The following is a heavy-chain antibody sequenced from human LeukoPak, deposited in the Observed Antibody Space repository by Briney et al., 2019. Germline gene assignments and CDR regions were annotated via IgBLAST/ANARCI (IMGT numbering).Heavy chain of an antibody. V-gene: IGHV3-23*01. D-gene: IGHD2-15*01. CDR2: ISGSGGST. CDR3: AKSIRSYCSGGSCPGY. Sequence: GGSLRLSCAASGFTLSSYAMSWVRQAPGKGLEWVSAISGSGGSTYYADSVKGRFTISRDNSKNTLYLQMNSLRAEDTAVYYCAKSIRSYCSGGSCPGYWGQGTLVTVSS. J-gene: IGHJ4*02. CDR1: GFTLSSYA.